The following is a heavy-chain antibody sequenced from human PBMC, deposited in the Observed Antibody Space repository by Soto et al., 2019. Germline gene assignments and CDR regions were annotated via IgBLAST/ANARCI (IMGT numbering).Heavy chain of an antibody. V-gene: IGHV3-30-3*01. CDR3: ASGAGIAVAGTTYYGMDV. CDR2: ISYDGSNK. CDR1: GFTFSSYA. D-gene: IGHD6-19*01. J-gene: IGHJ6*02. Sequence: GGSLRLSCAASGFTFSSYAMHWVRQAPGKGLEWVAVISYDGSNKYYADSVKGRFTISRDNSKNTLYLQMNSLRAEDTAVYYCASGAGIAVAGTTYYGMDVWGQGTTVTVSS.